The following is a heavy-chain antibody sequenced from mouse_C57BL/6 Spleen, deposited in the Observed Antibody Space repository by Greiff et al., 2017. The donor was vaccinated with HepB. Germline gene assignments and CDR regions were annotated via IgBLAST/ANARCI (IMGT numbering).Heavy chain of an antibody. V-gene: IGHV10-1*01. CDR1: GFSFNTYA. D-gene: IGHD1-1*02. CDR2: IRSKSNNYAT. J-gene: IGHJ2*01. Sequence: EVMLVESGGGLVQPKGSLKLSCAASGFSFNTYAMNWVRQAPGKGLEWVARIRSKSNNYATYYADSVKDRFTISRDDSESMLYLQMNNLKTEDTAMYYCVREGWYDYFDYWGQGTTLTVSS. CDR3: VREGWYDYFDY.